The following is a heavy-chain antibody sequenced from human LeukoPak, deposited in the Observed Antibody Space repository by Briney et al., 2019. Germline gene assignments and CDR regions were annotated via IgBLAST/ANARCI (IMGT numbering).Heavy chain of an antibody. CDR3: AKGGSYGKDAFDT. CDR1: GFTFSSYG. CDR2: ISYDGSNK. Sequence: GGSLRLSCAASGFTFSSYGMHWVRQAPGKGLEWVAVISYDGSNKYYADSVKGRFTISRDNSKNTLYLQMNSLRAEDTAVYYCAKGGSYGKDAFDTWGQGTMVTVSS. J-gene: IGHJ3*02. D-gene: IGHD1-26*01. V-gene: IGHV3-30*18.